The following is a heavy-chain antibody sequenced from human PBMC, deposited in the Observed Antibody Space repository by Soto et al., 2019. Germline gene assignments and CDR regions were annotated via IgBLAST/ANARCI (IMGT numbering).Heavy chain of an antibody. Sequence: SETLSLTCTVSGGSISSSSYYWGWIRQPPGKGLEWIGSIYYSGSTYYNPSLKSRVTISVNTSKNQFSLKLSSVTAADTAVYYCARMGANLGYCSSTSCYSPFDYWGQGTLVTVSS. CDR2: IYYSGST. D-gene: IGHD2-2*01. CDR1: GGSISSSSYY. CDR3: ARMGANLGYCSSTSCYSPFDY. J-gene: IGHJ4*02. V-gene: IGHV4-39*01.